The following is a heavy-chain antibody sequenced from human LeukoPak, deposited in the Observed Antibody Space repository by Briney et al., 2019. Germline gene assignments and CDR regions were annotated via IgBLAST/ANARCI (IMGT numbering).Heavy chain of an antibody. CDR1: GGTFSSYV. CDR2: IIPIFSTA. J-gene: IGHJ4*02. V-gene: IGHV1-69*05. Sequence: ASVKVSCKASGGTFSSYVINLVRQAPGQGLEWMGGIIPIFSTADYAQKFQGRVTMTTDTSTSTAYMELRSLGSDETAVYYCARVDLLTGYYFFDYWGQGTLVTVSS. D-gene: IGHD3-9*01. CDR3: ARVDLLTGYYFFDY.